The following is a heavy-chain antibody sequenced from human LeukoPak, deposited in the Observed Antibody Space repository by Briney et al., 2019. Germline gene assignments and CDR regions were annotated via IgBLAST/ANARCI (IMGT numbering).Heavy chain of an antibody. CDR2: ISSTSSTI. Sequence: GGSLRLSCAASGFSFSDSYMSWIRQTPEKGLEWISYISSTSSTIFSVDSLRGRFTISRDNSKNTVYLQMNSLRAGDTAVYYCARLVNNAFDIWGQGTMVTVSS. J-gene: IGHJ3*02. V-gene: IGHV3-11*04. D-gene: IGHD4-23*01. CDR3: ARLVNNAFDI. CDR1: GFSFSDSY.